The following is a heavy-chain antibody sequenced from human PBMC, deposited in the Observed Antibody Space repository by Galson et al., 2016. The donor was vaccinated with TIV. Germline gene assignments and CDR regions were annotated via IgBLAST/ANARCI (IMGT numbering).Heavy chain of an antibody. CDR3: ARVYGYDYGDS. CDR2: INPKTGGS. Sequence: SVKVSCKASGYIFTEYFIHWVRQAPGQGLEWMGWINPKTGGSDYAQNLRGRVTMTSDASRSTVYMELGGLRSDDTAVYYCARVYGYDYGDSWSQGTLVIVSS. D-gene: IGHD5-24*01. V-gene: IGHV1-2*02. J-gene: IGHJ4*02. CDR1: GYIFTEYF.